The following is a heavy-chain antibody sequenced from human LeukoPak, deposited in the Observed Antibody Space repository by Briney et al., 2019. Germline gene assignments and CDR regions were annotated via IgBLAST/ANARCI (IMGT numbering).Heavy chain of an antibody. Sequence: PTGGSLRLSCAASRFIFRNYGMHWVRQAPGKGLEWVAVISSDGTNKDYADSVKGRFSISRDNSKNTLYLQMNRLRADDTAVYYCARDRSQEFDPWGQGTLVTVSS. D-gene: IGHD3-10*01. J-gene: IGHJ5*02. CDR3: ARDRSQEFDP. V-gene: IGHV3-30*03. CDR1: RFIFRNYG. CDR2: ISSDGTNK.